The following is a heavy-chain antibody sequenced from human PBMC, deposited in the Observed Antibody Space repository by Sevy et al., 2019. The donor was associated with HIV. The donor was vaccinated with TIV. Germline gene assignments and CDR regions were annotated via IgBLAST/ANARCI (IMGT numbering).Heavy chain of an antibody. J-gene: IGHJ4*02. CDR2: IFHSGTT. V-gene: IGHV4-38-2*01. Sequence: SETLSLTCAVSGYSITSGYYWAWIRQTPGKGLEWIGTIFHSGTTYYNPSLQSRITMSVDTSKNQLSLKLSSVTAADTAVYYCARASMMVVLIDWAQGTLVTVSS. CDR3: ARASMMVVLID. D-gene: IGHD3-22*01. CDR1: GYSITSGYY.